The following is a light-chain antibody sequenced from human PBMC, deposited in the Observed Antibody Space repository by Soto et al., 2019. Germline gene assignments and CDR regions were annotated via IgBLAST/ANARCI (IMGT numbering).Light chain of an antibody. V-gene: IGLV2-14*01. CDR1: NSDVGGYKY. CDR2: DVS. Sequence: QSALTQPASVFGSPGKAITISRTGTNSDVGGYKYVSWYQQHPGKAPKLMIYDVSNRPSGVSNRFSGSKSGNTASLTISGLQAEDEADYYCSSYTSSSTLLYVFGTGTKVTVL. J-gene: IGLJ1*01. CDR3: SSYTSSSTLLYV.